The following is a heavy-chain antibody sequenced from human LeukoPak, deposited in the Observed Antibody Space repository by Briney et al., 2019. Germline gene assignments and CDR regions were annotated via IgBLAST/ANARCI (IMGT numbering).Heavy chain of an antibody. CDR3: ANALTATVVTPFDY. V-gene: IGHV3-23*01. CDR2: ISGSGGST. Sequence: PGGSLRLSCAASGFTFSSYAMSWVRQAPGKGLEWVSAISGSGGSTYYADSVKGRFTISRDNSKNMLYLQMNSLRAEDTAVYYCANALTATVVTPFDYWGQGTLVTVSS. CDR1: GFTFSSYA. J-gene: IGHJ4*02. D-gene: IGHD4-23*01.